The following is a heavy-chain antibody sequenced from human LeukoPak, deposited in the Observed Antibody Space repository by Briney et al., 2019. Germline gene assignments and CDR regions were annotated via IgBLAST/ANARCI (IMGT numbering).Heavy chain of an antibody. CDR1: GYTFTSYY. J-gene: IGHJ6*03. CDR3: ARDFMVRGVIIPYYYYYMDV. V-gene: IGHV1-46*01. Sequence: ASVKVSCKASGYTFTSYYMHWVRQAPGQGLEWMGIINPSGGSTSYAQKFQGRVTMTRDTSTSTVYMELSSLRSEDTAVYYCARDFMVRGVIIPYYYYYMDVWGKGTTVTISS. CDR2: INPSGGST. D-gene: IGHD3-10*01.